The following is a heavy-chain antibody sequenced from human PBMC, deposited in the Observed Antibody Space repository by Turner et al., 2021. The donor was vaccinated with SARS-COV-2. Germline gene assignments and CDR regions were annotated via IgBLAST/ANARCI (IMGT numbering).Heavy chain of an antibody. V-gene: IGHV3-30*18. Sequence: QVQLVESGGGVVQPGGSLRLSCAASGFTFSSYGMHWVRQAPGKGLEWVAVTSYDGSNKYYADSVKGRFTISRDNSKNTLYVQMNSLRAEDTAVYYCANQQGLYSNPMYYFDYWGQGTLVTVSS. CDR1: GFTFSSYG. D-gene: IGHD4-4*01. CDR2: TSYDGSNK. J-gene: IGHJ4*02. CDR3: ANQQGLYSNPMYYFDY.